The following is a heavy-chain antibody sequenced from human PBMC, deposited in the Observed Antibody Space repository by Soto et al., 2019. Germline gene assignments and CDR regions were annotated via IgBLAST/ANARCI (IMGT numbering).Heavy chain of an antibody. J-gene: IGHJ5*02. CDR2: INAGNGNT. CDR1: GYTFTSSA. Sequence: ASVKVSCKASGYTFTSSAMHWVRQAPGQRLEWMGWINAGNGNTKYSQKFQGRVTITRDTSASTAYMELSSLRSEDTAVYYCARDKGRFLGPHWFDPWGQGTLVTSPQ. V-gene: IGHV1-3*01. D-gene: IGHD3-3*01. CDR3: ARDKGRFLGPHWFDP.